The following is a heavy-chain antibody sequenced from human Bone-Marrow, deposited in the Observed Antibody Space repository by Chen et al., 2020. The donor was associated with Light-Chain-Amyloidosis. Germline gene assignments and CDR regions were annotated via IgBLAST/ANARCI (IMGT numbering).Heavy chain of an antibody. D-gene: IGHD1-1*01. Sequence: EVQLVETGGGLIQPGGSLRLSCAVSGFSVGGYYMSCVRQAPGKGPLWVSVMYSGGTTFYADAVKGRSTISRDNSKNTVYLQMKSLRVEDTAVYYCMRGGPLPFYSWNDDAIEFWGQGTVVTVSS. CDR2: MYSGGTT. CDR1: GFSVGGYY. V-gene: IGHV3-53*02. CDR3: MRGGPLPFYSWNDDAIEF. J-gene: IGHJ3*01.